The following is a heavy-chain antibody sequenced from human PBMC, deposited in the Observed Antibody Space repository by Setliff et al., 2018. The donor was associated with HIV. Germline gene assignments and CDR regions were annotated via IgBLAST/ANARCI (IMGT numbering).Heavy chain of an antibody. Sequence: ASVKVSCKASGYTFLNYSISWVRQTPGRGLEWMAWINVGNGNTKTARKFQGRVALTTDTSTSTAHMELRNLRSDDTAVYYCARDSGMAVVGTWRRLDPWGQGTLVTSPQ. CDR2: INVGNGNT. CDR1: GYTFLNYS. CDR3: ARDSGMAVVGTWRRLDP. V-gene: IGHV1-18*01. D-gene: IGHD6-19*01. J-gene: IGHJ5*02.